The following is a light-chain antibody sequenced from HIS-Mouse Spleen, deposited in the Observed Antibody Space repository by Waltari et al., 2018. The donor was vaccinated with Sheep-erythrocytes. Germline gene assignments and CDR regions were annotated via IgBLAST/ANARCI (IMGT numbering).Light chain of an antibody. V-gene: IGLV2-11*01. CDR3: CSYAGSYNHV. J-gene: IGLJ1*01. Sequence: QSALTQPASVSGSPGQSITISCTGTSSDVGGYNYVSWYQQHPGKAPKLMIYDVSKRPSGVPDRFSGSKSGNTASLTISGLQAEYEADYYCCSYAGSYNHVFATGTKVTVL. CDR2: DVS. CDR1: SSDVGGYNY.